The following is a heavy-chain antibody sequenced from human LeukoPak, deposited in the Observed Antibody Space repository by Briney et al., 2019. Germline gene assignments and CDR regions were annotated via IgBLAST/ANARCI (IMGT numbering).Heavy chain of an antibody. V-gene: IGHV3-30-3*01. J-gene: IGHJ4*02. CDR1: GFTFSSYA. Sequence: GGSLRLSCAASGFTFSSYAMHWVRRAPGKGLEGVAVISYDGSNKYYADSVKGRFTISRDNSKNTLYLQMNSLRAEDTAVYYCARPLYYYDSSGLFDYWGQGTLVTVSS. CDR3: ARPLYYYDSSGLFDY. D-gene: IGHD3-22*01. CDR2: ISYDGSNK.